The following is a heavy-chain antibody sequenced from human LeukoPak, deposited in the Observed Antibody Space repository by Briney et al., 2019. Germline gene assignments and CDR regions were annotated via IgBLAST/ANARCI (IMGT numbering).Heavy chain of an antibody. D-gene: IGHD3-22*01. CDR1: GFTFSSYG. J-gene: IGHJ4*02. V-gene: IGHV3-30*02. Sequence: GGSLRLSCAASGFTFSSYGMHWVRQAPGKGLEWVAFIRYDGSNKYYADSVKGRFTISRDNSKKTLYLQMNSLRAEDTAVYYCAKDFSVYYYDSRVFDYWGQGTLVTVSS. CDR3: AKDFSVYYYDSRVFDY. CDR2: IRYDGSNK.